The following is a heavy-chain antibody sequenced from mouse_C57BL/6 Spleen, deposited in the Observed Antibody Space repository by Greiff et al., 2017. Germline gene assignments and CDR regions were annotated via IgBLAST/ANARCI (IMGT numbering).Heavy chain of an antibody. CDR3: ARGYYGSSLYYYAMDY. J-gene: IGHJ4*01. Sequence: EVQLQQSGAELVKPGASVKLSCTASGFNIKDYYMHWVKQRTEQGLEWIGRIDPDDGETKYAQKFQGKATITADTSSNTAYLQLSSLTSEDTAVYYCARGYYGSSLYYYAMDYWGQGTSVTVSS. V-gene: IGHV14-2*01. D-gene: IGHD1-1*01. CDR2: IDPDDGET. CDR1: GFNIKDYY.